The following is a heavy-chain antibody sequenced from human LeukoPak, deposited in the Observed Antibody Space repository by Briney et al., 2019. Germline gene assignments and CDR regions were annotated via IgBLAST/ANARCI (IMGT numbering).Heavy chain of an antibody. CDR1: GFTFSSYS. V-gene: IGHV3-48*01. D-gene: IGHD6-13*01. Sequence: GGSLRLSCAASGFTFSSYSMNWVRQAPGKGLEWVSYISSSSSTIYYADSVKGRFTISRDNAKNSLYLQMNSLRTEDTAVYYCARGGGIAAAGSVDYWGQGTLVTVSS. J-gene: IGHJ4*02. CDR2: ISSSSSTI. CDR3: ARGGGIAAAGSVDY.